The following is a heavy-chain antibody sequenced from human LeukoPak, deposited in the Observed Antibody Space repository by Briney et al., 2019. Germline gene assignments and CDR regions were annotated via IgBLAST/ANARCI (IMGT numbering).Heavy chain of an antibody. CDR3: ARNWNDDYYFDC. CDR1: GFTSSRYA. CDR2: ISGSGGST. D-gene: IGHD1-1*01. J-gene: IGHJ4*02. Sequence: GGSLRLSCAASGFTSSRYAMSWVRQAPGKGLEWVSAISGSGGSTYYADSVKGRFTITRDNSKNTLYLQMNSLRAEDTAVYYCARNWNDDYYFDCWGQGTLVTVSS. V-gene: IGHV3-23*01.